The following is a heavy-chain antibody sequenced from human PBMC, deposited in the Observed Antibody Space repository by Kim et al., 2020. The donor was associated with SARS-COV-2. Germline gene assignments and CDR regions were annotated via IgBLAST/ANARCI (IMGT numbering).Heavy chain of an antibody. Sequence: NSVERRFTISRDKSKNTMYLQMNSLRAEDTAVSYCARNGGIDGYNSFDYWGQGTLVTVSS. J-gene: IGHJ4*02. V-gene: IGHV3-30*07. D-gene: IGHD5-12*01. CDR3: ARNGGIDGYNSFDY.